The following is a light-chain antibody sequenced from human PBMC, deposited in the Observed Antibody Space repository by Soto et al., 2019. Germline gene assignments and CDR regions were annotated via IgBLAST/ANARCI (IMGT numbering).Light chain of an antibody. Sequence: QSALTQPASASGSPGQSIAISCTGSNDDIGAYNFVSWFQQHPGKAPKLIIYEVTGRPSGVSNRFSGSKSGNSASLNISGLQPDDEANYYCCSYTTTSLRGVFGGGTKVTVL. CDR1: NDDIGAYNF. V-gene: IGLV2-14*01. CDR3: CSYTTTSLRGV. CDR2: EVT. J-gene: IGLJ3*02.